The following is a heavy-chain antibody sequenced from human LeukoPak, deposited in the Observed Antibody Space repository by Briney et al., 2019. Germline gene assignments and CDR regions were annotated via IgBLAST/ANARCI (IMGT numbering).Heavy chain of an antibody. V-gene: IGHV1-46*01. CDR2: INPSGGST. CDR1: GCTFTSYY. D-gene: IGHD3-9*01. J-gene: IGHJ3*02. CDR3: ARDGTPVRRYFGLQHDAFDI. Sequence: ASVKVSCKASGCTFTSYYMHWVRQAPGQGLEWMGIINPSGGSTSYAQKFQGRVTMTRDTSTSTVYMELSSLRSEDTAVYYCARDGTPVRRYFGLQHDAFDIWGQGTMVTVSS.